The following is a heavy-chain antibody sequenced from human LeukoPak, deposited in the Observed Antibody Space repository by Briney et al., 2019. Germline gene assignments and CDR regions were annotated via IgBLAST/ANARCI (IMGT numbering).Heavy chain of an antibody. J-gene: IGHJ6*02. Sequence: GASVKVSCKASGYSFSSYDINWVRQAPGQGLEWMGWMNPNSGNTGYAQKFQGRVTMTRSTSIRTAYMEVKSLTSEDTALYYCARLTRYLYGMDVWGQGSPVIVSS. V-gene: IGHV1-8*01. CDR2: MNPNSGNT. D-gene: IGHD3-9*01. CDR1: GYSFSSYD. CDR3: ARLTRYLYGMDV.